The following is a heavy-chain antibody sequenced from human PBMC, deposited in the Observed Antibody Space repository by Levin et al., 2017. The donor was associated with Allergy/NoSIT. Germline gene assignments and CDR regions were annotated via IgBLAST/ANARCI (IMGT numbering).Heavy chain of an antibody. D-gene: IGHD3-3*01. V-gene: IGHV3-23*01. CDR2: ISGSGGTT. Sequence: PGGSLRLSCSASGFAFGDYAMSWVRQAPGKGLEWVASISGSGGTTYYADSVRGRFTISRDNSKNTLFLQINSLRAEHTAVYYCAKDLRYYDFWSGTYPFVFDFWGQGTLVTVSS. J-gene: IGHJ4*02. CDR3: AKDLRYYDFWSGTYPFVFDF. CDR1: GFAFGDYA.